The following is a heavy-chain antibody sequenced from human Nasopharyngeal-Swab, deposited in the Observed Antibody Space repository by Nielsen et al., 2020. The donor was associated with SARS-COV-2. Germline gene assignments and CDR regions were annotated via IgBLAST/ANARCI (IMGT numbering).Heavy chain of an antibody. J-gene: IGHJ3*02. Sequence: GGSLRLSCAASGFTFNSHAMNWVRQAPGKGLEWVSAISSSGGSTYYADSVKGRFTISRDNSKNTLYLQMNSLRAEDTAVYYCARVERGYSGYDAFGIWGQGTMVTVSS. V-gene: IGHV3-23*01. CDR1: GFTFNSHA. CDR3: ARVERGYSGYDAFGI. D-gene: IGHD5-12*01. CDR2: ISSSGGST.